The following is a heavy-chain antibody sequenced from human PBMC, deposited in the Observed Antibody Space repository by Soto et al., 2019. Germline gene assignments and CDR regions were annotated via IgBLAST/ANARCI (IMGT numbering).Heavy chain of an antibody. CDR1: GGSISSGDYY. J-gene: IGHJ4*02. D-gene: IGHD4-17*01. V-gene: IGHV4-30-4*01. CDR2: IYYSGST. CDR3: ASSRSTVVTGIDY. Sequence: PSETLSLTCTVSGGSISSGDYYWSWIRQPPGKGLEWIGYIYYSGSTYYNPSLKSRVTISVDTSKNQFSLKLSSVTAADTAVHYCASSRSTVVTGIDYWGQGTLVTVSS.